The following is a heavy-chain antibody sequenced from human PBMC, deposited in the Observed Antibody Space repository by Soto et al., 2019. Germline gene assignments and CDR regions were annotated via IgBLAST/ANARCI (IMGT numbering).Heavy chain of an antibody. D-gene: IGHD6-19*01. J-gene: IGHJ4*02. Sequence: PSEPLCLPSTVSGGTISSYYGRRIRQPPGKGLEWIGYIYYSGSTNYNPSLKSRVTISVDTSKNQFSLKLSSVTAADTAVYYCARRKSSGWYGGFDYWGQGTLVTVSS. CDR3: ARRKSSGWYGGFDY. CDR2: IYYSGST. CDR1: GGTISSYY. V-gene: IGHV4-59*08.